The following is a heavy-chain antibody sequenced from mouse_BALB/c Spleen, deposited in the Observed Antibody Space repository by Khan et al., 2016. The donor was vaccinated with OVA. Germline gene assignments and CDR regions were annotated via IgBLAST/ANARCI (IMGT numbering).Heavy chain of an antibody. CDR1: GYIFTSYY. Sequence: QVRLQQSGAELVKPGASVRLSCKASGYIFTSYYLYWVKQRPGQGLEWIGDINPSNGGTNFNEKFKSKATLTVDKSSSTAYIQLSSLTSEDSAVYYCTRSGYGTFAYWGQGTLVTVSA. CDR2: INPSNGGT. J-gene: IGHJ3*01. D-gene: IGHD2-1*01. V-gene: IGHV1S81*02. CDR3: TRSGYGTFAY.